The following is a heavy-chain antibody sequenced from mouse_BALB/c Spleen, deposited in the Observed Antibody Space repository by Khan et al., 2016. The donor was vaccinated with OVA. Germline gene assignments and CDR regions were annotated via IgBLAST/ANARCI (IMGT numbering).Heavy chain of an antibody. CDR1: GYTFTSYT. D-gene: IGHD2-14*01. J-gene: IGHJ3*01. Sequence: VQLQQSGAELARPGASVKMSCKASGYTFTSYTIHWIKLRPGQGLEWIGYINPSNGYTNYNQQFKDKATLTADKSSTTAHMQLSSLTSDDSAVYNCVKDGDYYRNDGWFAYWGQGTLVTVSA. V-gene: IGHV1-4*01. CDR3: VKDGDYYRNDGWFAY. CDR2: INPSNGYT.